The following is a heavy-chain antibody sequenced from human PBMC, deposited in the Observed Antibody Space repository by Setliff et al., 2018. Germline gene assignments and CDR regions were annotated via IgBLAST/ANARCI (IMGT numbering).Heavy chain of an antibody. Sequence: GESLKISCAASGFTFSSYAMSWVRQAPGKGLEWVSAISGSGGSTYYADSVKGRFTISGDNSKNTLYLQMNSLRAEDTAVYYCAKDPSSQYCDNDCWHYFENWGQGTLVTVSS. D-gene: IGHD2-21*02. CDR3: AKDPSSQYCDNDCWHYFEN. CDR2: ISGSGGST. V-gene: IGHV3-23*01. CDR1: GFTFSSYA. J-gene: IGHJ4*02.